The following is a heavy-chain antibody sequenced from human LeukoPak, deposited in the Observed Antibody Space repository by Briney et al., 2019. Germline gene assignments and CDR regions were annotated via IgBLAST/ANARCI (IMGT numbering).Heavy chain of an antibody. V-gene: IGHV2-70*11. CDR1: GFSLSTSGMY. D-gene: IGHD1-26*01. Sequence: SGPALVKPTQTLTLTCTVSGFSLSTSGMYVSWIRQPPGKALEWLARIDWDDEKYYRTSLKTRLTISKDTSKNQVVLSMTNMDPGDTARYYCARTTDSGSYSADYWGQGTLVTVSS. CDR3: ARTTDSGSYSADY. J-gene: IGHJ4*02. CDR2: IDWDDEK.